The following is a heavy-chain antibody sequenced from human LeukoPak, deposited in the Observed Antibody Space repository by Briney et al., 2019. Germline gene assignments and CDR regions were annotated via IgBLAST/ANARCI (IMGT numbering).Heavy chain of an antibody. J-gene: IGHJ4*02. CDR3: ARNYYDSSGYSLIDY. D-gene: IGHD3-22*01. CDR2: MNPNSGNT. CDR1: GYTFTSYD. Sequence: GASVKVSCKASGYTFTSYDINWVRQATGQGLEWMGWMNPNSGNTGYAQKFQGRVTITRNTSISTAYMELSSLRSEDTAVYYCARNYYDSSGYSLIDYWGQGTLVTVSS. V-gene: IGHV1-8*03.